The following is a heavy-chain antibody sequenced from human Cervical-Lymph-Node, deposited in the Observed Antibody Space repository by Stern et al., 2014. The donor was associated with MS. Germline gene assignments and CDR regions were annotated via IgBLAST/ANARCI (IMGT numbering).Heavy chain of an antibody. V-gene: IGHV4-59*08. J-gene: IGHJ4*02. CDR1: GGSISNYY. CDR3: ARRGTTGIDY. D-gene: IGHD4-17*01. Sequence: QVQLQESGPGLAKPSETLSLTCTVSGGSISNYYWSWIRQPPGKGLEWIGYIYYSGSTNYNPSLKSRVAMSVDTSKEPFSLTLPSVTAADTGVYYCARRGTTGIDYWGQGTLVTVSS. CDR2: IYYSGST.